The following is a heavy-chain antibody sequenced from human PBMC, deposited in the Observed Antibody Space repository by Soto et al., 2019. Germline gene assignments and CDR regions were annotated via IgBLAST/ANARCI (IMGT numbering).Heavy chain of an antibody. D-gene: IGHD7-27*01. V-gene: IGHV3-64*01. J-gene: IGHJ3*02. CDR3: ARALGYAFDI. Sequence: GGSLRLSCAASGFTFSSYAMHWFRQAPGKGLEYVSAISSNGGSTYYANSVKGRFTISRDNSKNTLYLQMGSLRAEDMAVYYCARALGYAFDIWGQGTMVTV. CDR2: ISSNGGST. CDR1: GFTFSSYA.